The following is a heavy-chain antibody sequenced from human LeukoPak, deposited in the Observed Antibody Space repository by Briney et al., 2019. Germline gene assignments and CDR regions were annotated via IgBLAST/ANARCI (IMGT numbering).Heavy chain of an antibody. CDR1: GFTFSSYG. Sequence: GGSLRLSCAASGFTFSSYGMHWVRQAPGKGLEWVAVISYEGSNKYYADSVKGRFTISRDNSKNTLYLQMNSLRAEDTAVYYCAKDLYYDILTGYSREHTFDYWGQGTLVTVSS. D-gene: IGHD3-9*01. CDR2: ISYEGSNK. J-gene: IGHJ4*02. CDR3: AKDLYYDILTGYSREHTFDY. V-gene: IGHV3-30*18.